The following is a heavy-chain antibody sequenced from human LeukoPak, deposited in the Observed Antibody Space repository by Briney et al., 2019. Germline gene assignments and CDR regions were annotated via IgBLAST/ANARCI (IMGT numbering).Heavy chain of an antibody. V-gene: IGHV4-59*01. J-gene: IGHJ4*02. Sequence: SETLSLNCTVSGGSISSYYWSWIRQPPGKGLEWIGYIYYSGSTNYNPSLKSRVTISVDTSKNQFSLKLSSVTAADTAVYYCARGSNNHYWGQGTLVTVSS. CDR3: ARGSNNHY. CDR1: GGSISSYY. CDR2: IYYSGST. D-gene: IGHD1-14*01.